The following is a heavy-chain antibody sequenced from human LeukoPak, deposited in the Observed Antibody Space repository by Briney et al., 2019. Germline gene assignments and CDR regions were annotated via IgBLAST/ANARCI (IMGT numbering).Heavy chain of an antibody. J-gene: IGHJ3*02. D-gene: IGHD2-2*02. CDR1: GFTFSSYA. CDR2: ISGSGGST. Sequence: PGGSLRLSCAASGFTFSSYAMSWVRQAPGKGLEWVSAISGSGGSTYYADSVKGRFTISRDNSKNTLYLQMNSLRAEDTAVYYCAKDLDGYQLLYSEDAFDIWGQGTMVTVSS. V-gene: IGHV3-23*01. CDR3: AKDLDGYQLLYSEDAFDI.